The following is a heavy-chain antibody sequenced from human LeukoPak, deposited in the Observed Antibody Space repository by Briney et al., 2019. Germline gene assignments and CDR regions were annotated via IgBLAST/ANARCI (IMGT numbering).Heavy chain of an antibody. J-gene: IGHJ4*02. V-gene: IGHV1-2*04. CDR3: AHDSSGYQYYFDY. CDR1: GYTFTGYY. Sequence: ASVKVSCKASGYTFTGYYMHWVRQAPGQGLEWMGWINPNSGGTNYAQKFQGWVTMTRDTSISTAYVELSRLRSDDTAVYYCAHDSSGYQYYFDYWGQGTLVTVSS. CDR2: INPNSGGT. D-gene: IGHD3-22*01.